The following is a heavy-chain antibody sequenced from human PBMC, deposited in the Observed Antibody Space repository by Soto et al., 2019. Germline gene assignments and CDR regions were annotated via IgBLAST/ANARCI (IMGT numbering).Heavy chain of an antibody. CDR2: INAGNGNT. CDR3: ARGFIGGDPDWFDP. D-gene: IGHD2-21*02. Sequence: QVQLVQSGAEVKKPGASVKVSCKASGYTFTSYAMHWVRQAPGQRLEWMGWINAGNGNTKYSQKFQGRVTITRDTPASPAHMELSSLRSEATALYYFARGFIGGDPDWFDPWGQGTLVTVSS. V-gene: IGHV1-3*01. CDR1: GYTFTSYA. J-gene: IGHJ5*02.